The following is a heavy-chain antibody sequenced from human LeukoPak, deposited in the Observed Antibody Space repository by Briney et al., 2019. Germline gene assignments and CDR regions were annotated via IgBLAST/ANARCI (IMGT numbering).Heavy chain of an antibody. J-gene: IGHJ4*02. V-gene: IGHV3-48*03. D-gene: IGHD5-24*01. CDR2: ISSSGSTI. CDR3: ARGRDGYTFDY. Sequence: GGSLRLSCAASGFTFSSYEMNWVRQAPGKGLEWVSYISSSGSTIYYADSVKGRFTISRDNAKNSLYLQMNSQRAEDTAVYYCARGRDGYTFDYWGQGTLVTVSS. CDR1: GFTFSSYE.